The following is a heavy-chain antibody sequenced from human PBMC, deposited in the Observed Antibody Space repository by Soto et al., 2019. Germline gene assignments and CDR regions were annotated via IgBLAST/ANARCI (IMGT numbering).Heavy chain of an antibody. CDR1: GFTYSVTW. V-gene: IGHV3-7*03. Sequence: VSLRLSCAASGFTYSVTWMSWVRQPPGKGLEWVANIKQDGSDKNYVDSVKGRFTISRDNTKNSLFLQMNSLRAEDTAVYYCVRGGGHFANWGQGTLVTVSS. CDR3: VRGGGHFAN. CDR2: IKQDGSDK. J-gene: IGHJ4*02.